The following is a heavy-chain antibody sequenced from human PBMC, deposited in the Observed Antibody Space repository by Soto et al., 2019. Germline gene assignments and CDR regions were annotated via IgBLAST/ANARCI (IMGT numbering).Heavy chain of an antibody. V-gene: IGHV3-23*01. CDR1: GFTFSTYA. D-gene: IGHD3-10*01. J-gene: IGHJ4*02. CDR2: IGGSGGNT. CDR3: AKDPTHPGSYDY. Sequence: GGSLRLSCAASGFTFSTYAMTWVRHVPGKGLEWVSTIGGSGGNTYYADSVKGRFTISRDNSKNTLYLQMNSLRAEDTAVYYCAKDPTHPGSYDYWGQGTLVTVSS.